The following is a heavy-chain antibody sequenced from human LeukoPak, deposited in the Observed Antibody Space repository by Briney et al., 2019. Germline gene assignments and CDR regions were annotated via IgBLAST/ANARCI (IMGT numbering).Heavy chain of an antibody. CDR2: IGSSGSTK. CDR3: AMYYDSSGKNY. J-gene: IGHJ4*02. D-gene: IGHD3-22*01. V-gene: IGHV3-48*01. Sequence: GGSLRLSCAASRFAFSSYNMNWVRQAPGKGLEWISYIGSSGSTKYYADSVKGRFTISRDNAQNSLYLQMNSLRAEDTAVYYCAMYYDSSGKNYWGQGTLVSVSS. CDR1: RFAFSSYN.